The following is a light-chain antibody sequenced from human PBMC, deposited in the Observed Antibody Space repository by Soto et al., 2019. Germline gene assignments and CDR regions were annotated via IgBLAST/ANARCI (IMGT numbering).Light chain of an antibody. V-gene: IGLV3-1*01. J-gene: IGLJ2*01. CDR1: KLGDKY. Sequence: SYELTQSPSVSVSPGQTASITCSGDKLGDKYACWYQQKPGQSPVLVIYHNTKRPSGIPERFSGSTSGNTATLTISGTQAMDEADYYCQAWDSSTVIFGVGTKLTVL. CDR2: HNT. CDR3: QAWDSSTVI.